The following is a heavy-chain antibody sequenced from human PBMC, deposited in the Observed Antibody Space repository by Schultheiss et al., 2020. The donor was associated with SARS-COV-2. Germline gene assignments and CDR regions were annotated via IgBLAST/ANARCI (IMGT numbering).Heavy chain of an antibody. CDR2: INSDGSST. CDR3: TTARVA. V-gene: IGHV3-74*01. D-gene: IGHD2-21*01. CDR1: GFTFSSYG. J-gene: IGHJ4*02. Sequence: GGSLRLSCAASGFTFSSYGMHWVRQAPGKGLVWVSRINSDGSSTSYADSVKGRFTISRDNAKNTLYLQMNSLKTEDTAVYYCTTARVAWGQGTLVTVSS.